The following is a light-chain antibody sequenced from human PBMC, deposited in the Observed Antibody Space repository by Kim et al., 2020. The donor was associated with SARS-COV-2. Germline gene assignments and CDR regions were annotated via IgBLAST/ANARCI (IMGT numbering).Light chain of an antibody. V-gene: IGLV2-14*03. J-gene: IGLJ2*01. CDR1: NSNVGGYKY. CDR2: DVS. CDR3: ASYSSRSSSVV. Sequence: ITISCTRTNSNVGGYKYVSWYQEQPDKAPKLIMYDVSSRPSGVSNRFSGSKSGNTASLTISGLQAADEANYYCASYSSRSSSVVFGGGTQLTVL.